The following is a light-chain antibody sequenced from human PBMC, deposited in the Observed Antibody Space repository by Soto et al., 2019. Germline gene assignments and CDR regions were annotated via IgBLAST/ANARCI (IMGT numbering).Light chain of an antibody. CDR1: QRVASNY. J-gene: IGKJ2*01. CDR3: QQYGSSPKS. CDR2: GAS. Sequence: EIVLTQSPGTLSLSPGERATLSCRAGQRVASNYFAWYQQKPGQTPRLLIYGASIRAPGIPDRFSGSGSGTDFTLPISSLDPEDFAVYYCQQYGSSPKSFGQGTKLEI. V-gene: IGKV3-20*01.